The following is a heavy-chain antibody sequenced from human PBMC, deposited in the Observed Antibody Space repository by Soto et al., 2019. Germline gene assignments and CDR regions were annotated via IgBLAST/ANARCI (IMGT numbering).Heavy chain of an antibody. CDR2: MSNSGSDR. Sequence: GGSLRLSCVASGFSFRTYAMGWVRQAPGKGLEWVSVMSNSGSDRYYADSVKGRFTISRDNSKNTLYLQMNSLRAEDTAVYYCARAVPAALDAFDIWGQGTMVTVSS. CDR1: GFSFRTYA. J-gene: IGHJ3*02. V-gene: IGHV3-23*01. CDR3: ARAVPAALDAFDI. D-gene: IGHD2-2*01.